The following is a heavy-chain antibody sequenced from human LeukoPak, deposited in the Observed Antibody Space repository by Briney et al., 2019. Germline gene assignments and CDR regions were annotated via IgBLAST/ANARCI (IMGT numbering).Heavy chain of an antibody. J-gene: IGHJ3*02. CDR2: ISSNGDST. V-gene: IGHV3-64*01. Sequence: GGSLRLSCAASGFTFSTYAMHWVRQAPGKGLEYVSAISSNGDSTYYANSVKGRFTISRDNSKNTLYLQMGSLRAEDMAVYYCAGQNDAFDIWGQGTMVTVSS. CDR1: GFTFSTYA. CDR3: AGQNDAFDI.